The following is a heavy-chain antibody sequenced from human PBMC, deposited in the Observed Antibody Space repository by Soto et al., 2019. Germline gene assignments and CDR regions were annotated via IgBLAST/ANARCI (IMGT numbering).Heavy chain of an antibody. Sequence: ASVKVSCKASGYTFSGYYMYWVRQAPGQGLEWMGWINPNTGDTNYGQKFQGRVTMTRDTSISTAYMELSRLRSDDTAVYYCARDGEWLQRYYYYYNGMDVWGQGTTVTVSS. CDR1: GYTFSGYY. CDR3: ARDGEWLQRYYYYYNGMDV. J-gene: IGHJ6*02. CDR2: INPNTGDT. V-gene: IGHV1-2*02. D-gene: IGHD5-12*01.